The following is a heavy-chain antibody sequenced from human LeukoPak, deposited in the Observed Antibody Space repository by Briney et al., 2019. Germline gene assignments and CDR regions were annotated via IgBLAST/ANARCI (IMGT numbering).Heavy chain of an antibody. V-gene: IGHV4-59*01. D-gene: IGHD3-3*01. CDR3: ARAPATYYDFWSGSPYYYYYGMDV. CDR2: TYYSGST. CDR1: GGSISSYY. J-gene: IGHJ6*02. Sequence: PSETLSLTCTVSGGSISSYYWSWIRQPPGKGLEWIGYTYYSGSTNYNPSLKSRVTISVDTSKNQFSLKLSSVTAADTAVYYCARAPATYYDFWSGSPYYYYYGMDVWGQGTTVTVSS.